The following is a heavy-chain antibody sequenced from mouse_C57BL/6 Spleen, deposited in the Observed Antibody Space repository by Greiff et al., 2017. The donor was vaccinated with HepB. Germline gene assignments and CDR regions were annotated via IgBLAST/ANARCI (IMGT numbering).Heavy chain of an antibody. CDR3: ARDGDAFITTVVPRYFDV. CDR2: ISDGGSYT. D-gene: IGHD1-1*01. V-gene: IGHV5-4*01. Sequence: EVQRVESGGGLVKPGGSLKLSCAASGFTFSSYAMSWVRQTPEKRLEWVATISDGGSYTYYPDNVKGRFSISRDNAKNNLYLQMSHLKSEDTAMYYCARDGDAFITTVVPRYFDVWGTGTTVTVSS. CDR1: GFTFSSYA. J-gene: IGHJ1*03.